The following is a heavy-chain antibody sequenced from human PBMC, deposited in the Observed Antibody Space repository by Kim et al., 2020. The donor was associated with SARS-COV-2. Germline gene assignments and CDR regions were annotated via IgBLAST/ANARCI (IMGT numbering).Heavy chain of an antibody. V-gene: IGHV3-64D*06. Sequence: GGSLRLSCSASGFTFSSYAMHWVRQAPGKGLEYVSAISSNGGSTYYADSVKGRFTISRDNSKNTLYLQMSSLRAEDTAVYYCVKGHSSGSGSITNNYYFDYWGQGTLVTVSS. CDR1: GFTFSSYA. J-gene: IGHJ4*02. CDR2: ISSNGGST. D-gene: IGHD3-10*01. CDR3: VKGHSSGSGSITNNYYFDY.